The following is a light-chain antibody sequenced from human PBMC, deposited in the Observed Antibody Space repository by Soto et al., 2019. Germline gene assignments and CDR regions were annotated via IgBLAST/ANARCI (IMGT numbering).Light chain of an antibody. CDR3: QQYNNWSWT. CDR2: GAS. Sequence: MVLTQFPGTLSLCPLERGSVCFMASQSVSSNLAWYQQKPGQAPRLLIYGASTRATGIPARFSGSGSGTEFTLTISSLQSEDFAVYYCQQYNNWSWTFGQGTKVDI. V-gene: IGKV3-15*01. J-gene: IGKJ1*01. CDR1: QSVSSN.